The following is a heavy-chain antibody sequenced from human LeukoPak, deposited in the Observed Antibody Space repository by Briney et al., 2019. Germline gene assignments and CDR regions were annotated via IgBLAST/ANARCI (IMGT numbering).Heavy chain of an antibody. Sequence: ASVKVSCKASGYTFTTYDITWVRQAAGQGLELMGWQNPNTGNPGFVQKYQDRVTLTRDTSINTAYMELTSLTSRDTAIYYCARSRRTNLSPGHRYFDLWGRGTLITVSS. CDR1: GYTFTTYD. V-gene: IGHV1-8*02. CDR3: ARSRRTNLSPGHRYFDL. J-gene: IGHJ2*01. CDR2: QNPNTGNP. D-gene: IGHD1-14*01.